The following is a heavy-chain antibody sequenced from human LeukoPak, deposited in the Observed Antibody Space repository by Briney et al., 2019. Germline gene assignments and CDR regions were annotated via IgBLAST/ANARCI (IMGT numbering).Heavy chain of an antibody. V-gene: IGHV4-61*09. Sequence: SETLSLTYTASNGSISSDTYFWSWIRQPAGKGLEWIGHMSSSGISTYSPSLKSRVTISIDTSRNQFSMNLNSVTAADTAVYYCAKGAGPPWFDPWGQGTLVTVSS. CDR2: MSSSGIS. D-gene: IGHD6-19*01. CDR1: NGSISSDTYF. CDR3: AKGAGPPWFDP. J-gene: IGHJ5*02.